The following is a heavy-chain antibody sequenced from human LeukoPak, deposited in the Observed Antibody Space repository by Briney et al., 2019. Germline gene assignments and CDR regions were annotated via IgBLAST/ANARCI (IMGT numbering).Heavy chain of an antibody. V-gene: IGHV3-21*01. CDR1: GFTFSSYS. CDR2: ISSSSSYI. CDR3: AREEVVAATPVDHYYMDV. J-gene: IGHJ6*03. D-gene: IGHD2-15*01. Sequence: GGSLRLSCAASGFTFSSYSMNWVRQAPGKGLEWVSSISSSSSYIYYADSVKGRFTISRDNAKNSLYLQMNSLRAEDTAVYYCAREEVVAATPVDHYYMDVWGKGTTVTVSS.